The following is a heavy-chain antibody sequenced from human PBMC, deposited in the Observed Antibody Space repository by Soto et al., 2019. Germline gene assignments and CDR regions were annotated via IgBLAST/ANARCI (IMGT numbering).Heavy chain of an antibody. CDR3: ASFDILTGRMDY. CDR2: INAGNGNT. CDR1: GYTFTSYA. J-gene: IGHJ4*02. D-gene: IGHD3-9*01. Sequence: QVQLVQSGAEVKKPGASAKVSCKASGYTFTSYAMHWVRQAPGQRLEWMGWINAGNGNTKYSQKFQGRVTITRDTSASSAYMELSSLRSEDTAVYYCASFDILTGRMDYWGQGTLVTVSS. V-gene: IGHV1-3*01.